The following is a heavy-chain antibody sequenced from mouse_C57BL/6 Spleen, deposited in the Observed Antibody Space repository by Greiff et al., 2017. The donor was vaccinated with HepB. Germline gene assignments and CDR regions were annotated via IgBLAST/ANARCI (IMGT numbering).Heavy chain of an antibody. D-gene: IGHD1-1*01. CDR2: IDPEDGDT. CDR1: GFNIKDYY. V-gene: IGHV14-1*01. Sequence: VQLKQSGAELVRPGASVKLSCTASGFNIKDYYMHWVKQRPEQGLEWIGRIDPEDGDTEYAPKFQGKATMTADTSSNTAYLQLSSLTSEDTAVYYCTTHYYGSSYGEYYFDYWGQGTTLTVSS. J-gene: IGHJ2*01. CDR3: TTHYYGSSYGEYYFDY.